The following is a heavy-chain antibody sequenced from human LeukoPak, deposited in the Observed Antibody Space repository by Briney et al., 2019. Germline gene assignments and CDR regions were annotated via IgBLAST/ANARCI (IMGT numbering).Heavy chain of an antibody. CDR3: ARGRIQITMVRGVIIDLGY. D-gene: IGHD3-10*01. CDR1: GYTFTSYD. J-gene: IGHJ4*02. CDR2: MNPNSGNT. Sequence: ASVKVSCKASGYTFTSYDINWVRQATGQGLEWMGWMNPNSGNTGYAQKLQGRVTMTRNTSISTAYMELSSLRSEDTAVYYCARGRIQITMVRGVIIDLGYWGQGTLVTVSS. V-gene: IGHV1-8*01.